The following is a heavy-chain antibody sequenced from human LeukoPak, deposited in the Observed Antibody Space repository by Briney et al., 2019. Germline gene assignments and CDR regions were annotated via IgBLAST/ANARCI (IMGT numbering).Heavy chain of an antibody. Sequence: SETLSLTCTVSGGSISSYYWSWIRQPPGKGLEWIGYIYYSGSTNYNPSLKSRVTISVDTSKNQFSLKLSSVTAADTAVYYCARYTQLRSSLSLDPWGQGTLVTVSS. J-gene: IGHJ5*02. CDR2: IYYSGST. CDR3: ARYTQLRSSLSLDP. CDR1: GGSISSYY. D-gene: IGHD2-2*01. V-gene: IGHV4-59*01.